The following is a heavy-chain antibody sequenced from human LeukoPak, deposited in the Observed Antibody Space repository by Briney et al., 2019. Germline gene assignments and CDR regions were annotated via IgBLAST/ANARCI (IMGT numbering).Heavy chain of an antibody. V-gene: IGHV4-31*03. CDR1: GGSISSGGYY. D-gene: IGHD3-10*01. Sequence: SETLSLTCTVSGGSISSGGYYWSWIRQHPGKGLEWIGCIHYSGSTYYNPSLKSRVTISVDTSKNQFSLKLSSVTAADTAVYYCARARPPFDYYGSGAVSSGYYFDYWGQGTLVTVSS. CDR2: IHYSGST. J-gene: IGHJ4*02. CDR3: ARARPPFDYYGSGAVSSGYYFDY.